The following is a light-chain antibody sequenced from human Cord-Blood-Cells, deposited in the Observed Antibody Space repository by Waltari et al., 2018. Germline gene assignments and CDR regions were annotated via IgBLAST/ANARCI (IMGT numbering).Light chain of an antibody. CDR2: AAS. CDR1: QSISSY. V-gene: IGKV1-39*01. CDR3: QQSYSTPFT. J-gene: IGKJ3*01. Sequence: DIQMTQSPSSLSASVGVRVTITCRARQSISSYLNWYQQKPGKAPKLLFYAASSLQSGVPSRFSGSGSGTDFTLTISSLQPEDFATYYCQQSYSTPFTFGPGTKVDIK.